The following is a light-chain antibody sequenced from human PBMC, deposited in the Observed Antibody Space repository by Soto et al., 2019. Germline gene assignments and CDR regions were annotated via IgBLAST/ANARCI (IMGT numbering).Light chain of an antibody. CDR3: QHYSSSGT. Sequence: LVQFSGTLSLSHGARDTLSCRASQRVCTKSLAWYQPKPGQAPRLLIYGASNRDPGIPDRFSGSCARADITLTSSMLEPDFAADYCCQHYSSSGTFGRGTKVDIK. CDR1: QRVCTKS. J-gene: IGKJ4*01. CDR2: GAS. V-gene: IGKV3-20*01.